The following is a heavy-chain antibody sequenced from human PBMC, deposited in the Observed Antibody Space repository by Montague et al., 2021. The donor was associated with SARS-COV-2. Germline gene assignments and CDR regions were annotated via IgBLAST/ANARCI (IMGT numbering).Heavy chain of an antibody. CDR2: IDWDDDK. Sequence: VKPTQTLTLTCTFSGFSLSTSGMCVSWIRQPPGKALEWLALIDWDDDKYYSTSLKPRPTISKDTSKNQVVLTMTNMDPVDTATYYCARTYYYGSGSYYTYYFDYWGQGTLVTVSS. CDR3: ARTYYYGSGSYYTYYFDY. J-gene: IGHJ4*02. CDR1: GFSLSTSGMC. D-gene: IGHD3-10*01. V-gene: IGHV2-70*01.